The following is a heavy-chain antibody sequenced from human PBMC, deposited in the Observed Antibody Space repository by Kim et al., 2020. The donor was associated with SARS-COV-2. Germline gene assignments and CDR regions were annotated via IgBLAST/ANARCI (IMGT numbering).Heavy chain of an antibody. D-gene: IGHD4-17*01. CDR1: GGSFSGYY. V-gene: IGHV4-34*01. CDR3: ARGGRGYGDSGQYYYYYG. J-gene: IGHJ6*01. CDR2: INHSGST. Sequence: SETLSLTCAVYGGSFSGYYWSWIRQPPGKGLEWIGEINHSGSTNYNPSLKSRVTISVDTSKNQFSLKLSSVTAADTAVYYCARGGRGYGDSGQYYYYYG.